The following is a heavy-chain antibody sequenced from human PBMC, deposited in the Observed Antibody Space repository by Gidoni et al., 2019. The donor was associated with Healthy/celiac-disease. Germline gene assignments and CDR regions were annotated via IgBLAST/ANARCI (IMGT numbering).Heavy chain of an antibody. D-gene: IGHD5-18*01. CDR2: ISYDGSNK. Sequence: QVQLVESGGGVVQPGWSLILSCAASGFPFSSYGMHWVRQAPGKGLEWVAVISYDGSNKYYADSVKGRVTISRDNSKNTLYLQMNSLRAEDTAVYYCAKEALDTAMVMYYYYYGMDVWGQGTTVTVSS. J-gene: IGHJ6*02. CDR1: GFPFSSYG. CDR3: AKEALDTAMVMYYYYYGMDV. V-gene: IGHV3-30*18.